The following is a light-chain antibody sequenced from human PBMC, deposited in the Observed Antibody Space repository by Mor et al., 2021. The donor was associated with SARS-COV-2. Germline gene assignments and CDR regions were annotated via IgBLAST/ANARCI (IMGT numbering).Light chain of an antibody. CDR3: SSYRNDDIVRV. V-gene: IGLV2-14*03. J-gene: IGLJ1*01. CDR1: NSDIGGYNY. CDR2: NVD. Sequence: NSDIGGYNYVSWYQHHPDTAPRLIIFNVDHRPSGVSSRFTGSQSGNTASLTISGLQAEDEAEYYCSSYRNDDIVRVFGTGT.